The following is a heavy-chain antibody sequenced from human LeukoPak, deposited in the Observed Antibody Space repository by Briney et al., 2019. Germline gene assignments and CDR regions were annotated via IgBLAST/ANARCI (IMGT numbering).Heavy chain of an antibody. Sequence: PGGSLRLSCAASGFTFSVYGMHWVRQAPGKGLEWVAVISYDGSSKYYADSVKGRFTIYGDNSKNTLFVQMDSLRAEDTAVYYCAKDLSYNWNYFDYWGQGTLVTVSS. CDR1: GFTFSVYG. J-gene: IGHJ4*02. V-gene: IGHV3-30*18. CDR3: AKDLSYNWNYFDY. D-gene: IGHD1-20*01. CDR2: ISYDGSSK.